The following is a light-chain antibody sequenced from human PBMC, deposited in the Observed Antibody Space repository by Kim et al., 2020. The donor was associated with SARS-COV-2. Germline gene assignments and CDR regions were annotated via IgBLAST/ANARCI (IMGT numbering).Light chain of an antibody. Sequence: QLVLTQSPSASASLGASVKLTCTLSSGHSTNPIAWHQQQPEKGPRYLMKLNSDGSHSKGDGIPDRFSGSRSGAERYLTISSLQSEDEGDYYCQTWGTGIQVFGGGTQLTVL. CDR1: SGHSTNP. V-gene: IGLV4-69*01. J-gene: IGLJ2*01. CDR3: QTWGTGIQV. CDR2: LNSDGSH.